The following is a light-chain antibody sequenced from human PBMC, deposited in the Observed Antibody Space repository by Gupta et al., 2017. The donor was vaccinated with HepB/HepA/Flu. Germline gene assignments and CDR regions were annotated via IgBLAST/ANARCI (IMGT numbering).Light chain of an antibody. Sequence: FLLPQPHSVSESPAKTVIISCTRSSGSIASNFVQWYQQRPGSAPTTVIYEDNQRPSGVPDRFSGSIDSSSNSASLTIAGLKTEDEADYYCQSDDTSNPVVFGGGTKLTVL. V-gene: IGLV6-57*03. CDR1: SGSIASNF. J-gene: IGLJ2*01. CDR3: QSDDTSNPVV. CDR2: EDN.